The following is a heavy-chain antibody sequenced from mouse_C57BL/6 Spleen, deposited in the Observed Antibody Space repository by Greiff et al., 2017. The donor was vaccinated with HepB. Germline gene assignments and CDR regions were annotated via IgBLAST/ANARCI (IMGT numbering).Heavy chain of an antibody. D-gene: IGHD1-1*01. V-gene: IGHV14-3*01. CDR2: IDPANGNT. CDR3: ASHYYGSSYGFAY. J-gene: IGHJ3*01. CDR1: GFNIKNTY. Sequence: VQLQQSVAELVRPGASVKLSCTASGFNIKNTYMHWVKQRPEQGLEWIGRIDPANGNTKYAPKFQGKATITADPSSNTAYLQLSSLTSEDTAIYYCASHYYGSSYGFAYWGQGTLVTVSA.